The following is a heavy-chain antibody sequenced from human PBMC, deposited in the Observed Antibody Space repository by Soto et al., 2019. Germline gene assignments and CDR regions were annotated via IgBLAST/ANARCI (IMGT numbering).Heavy chain of an antibody. CDR2: ISGSGGST. D-gene: IGHD3-3*01. CDR3: AKVGYYDFWSGYYDY. Sequence: GGSLRLSCAASGFTFSSYAMSWVRQAPGKGLEWVSAISGSGGSTYYADSVKGRFTISRDNSKNTLYLQMNSLRAEDTAVYYCAKVGYYDFWSGYYDYWGQGTLVTVSS. CDR1: GFTFSSYA. V-gene: IGHV3-23*01. J-gene: IGHJ4*02.